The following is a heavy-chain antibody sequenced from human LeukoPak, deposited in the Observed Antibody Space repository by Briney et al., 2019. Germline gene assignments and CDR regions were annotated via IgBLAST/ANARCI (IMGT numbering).Heavy chain of an antibody. CDR3: TKARSASSSSCYNY. CDR2: ISGSDTST. Sequence: GGSLRLSCAASGFTFSNYSMSWVRQAPGKGQEWVSSISGSDTSTYYADSVKGRFTISRDNSKNTLELQMNSLRAEDTAVYYCTKARSASSSSCYNYWGQGILVTVSS. V-gene: IGHV3-23*01. D-gene: IGHD2-2*02. J-gene: IGHJ4*02. CDR1: GFTFSNYS.